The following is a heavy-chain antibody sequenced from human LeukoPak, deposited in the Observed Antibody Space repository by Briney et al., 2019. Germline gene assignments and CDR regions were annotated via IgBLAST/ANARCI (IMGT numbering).Heavy chain of an antibody. CDR1: GGSITNYY. J-gene: IGHJ4*02. CDR3: AGVRSTVGWRSFDY. D-gene: IGHD4-23*01. V-gene: IGHV4-59*08. CDR2: SYYTGSP. Sequence: PSETLSLTCSVSGGSITNYYWNWNRQPPGKGLEWIGHSYYTGSPNYNPSLKSRVTISVDTPKNQFSLKLSSVTAADTAVYYCAGVRSTVGWRSFDYWGQGILVTVSS.